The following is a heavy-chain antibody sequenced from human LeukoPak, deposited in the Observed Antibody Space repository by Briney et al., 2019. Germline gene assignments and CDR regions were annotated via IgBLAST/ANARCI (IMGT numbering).Heavy chain of an antibody. CDR3: ARGSGDPERFDY. J-gene: IGHJ4*02. D-gene: IGHD1-14*01. CDR1: GGSISSGGYY. V-gene: IGHV4-30-2*01. CDR2: IYHSGST. Sequence: PSQTLSLTCTVSGGSISSGGYYWSWIRQPPGKGLEGIGYIYHSGSTYYNPSLKSRVTISVDRSKNQFSLKLSSVTAADTAVYYCARGSGDPERFDYWGQGTLVTVSS.